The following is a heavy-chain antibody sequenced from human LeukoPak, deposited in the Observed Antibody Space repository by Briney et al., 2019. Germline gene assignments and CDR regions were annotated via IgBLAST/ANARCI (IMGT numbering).Heavy chain of an antibody. CDR3: ARTLHGIAAARIKPYYFDY. J-gene: IGHJ4*02. V-gene: IGHV1-8*02. D-gene: IGHD6-13*01. Sequence: ASVKVSCKASGGTFSSYAINWVRQATGQGLEWMGWMNPNSGNTGYAQKFQGRVTMTRNTSISTAYMELSSLRSEDTAVYYCARTLHGIAAARIKPYYFDYWGQGTLVTVSS. CDR2: MNPNSGNT. CDR1: GGTFSSYA.